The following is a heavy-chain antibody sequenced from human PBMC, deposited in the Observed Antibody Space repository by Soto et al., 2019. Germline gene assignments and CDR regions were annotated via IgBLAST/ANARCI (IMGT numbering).Heavy chain of an antibody. J-gene: IGHJ6*02. V-gene: IGHV5-51*01. CDR3: ARHGPRVYYDNSDYYYYGMDV. Sequence: GESLKISRKGSGYRFTIYWIGWVRQMPGKGLEWMGIIYPGDSDTRYSPSFQGQVNISADKSISTAYLQWSSLKAPDTAMYYCARHGPRVYYDNSDYYYYGMDVWGQGTTVTVSS. D-gene: IGHD3-22*01. CDR1: GYRFTIYW. CDR2: IYPGDSDT.